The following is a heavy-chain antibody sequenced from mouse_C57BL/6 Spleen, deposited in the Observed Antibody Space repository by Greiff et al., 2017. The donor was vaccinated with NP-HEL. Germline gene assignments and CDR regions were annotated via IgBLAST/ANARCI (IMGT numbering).Heavy chain of an antibody. CDR3: ARKGESPMDY. D-gene: IGHD6-2*01. J-gene: IGHJ4*01. CDR2: IYPGSGNT. CDR1: GYTFTDYY. V-gene: IGHV1-76*01. Sequence: VQLQESGAELVRPGASVKLSCKASGYTFTDYYINWVKQRPGQGLEWIARIYPGSGNTYYNEKFKGKATLTAEKSSSTAYMQLSSLTSEDSAVYFCARKGESPMDYWGQGTSVTVSS.